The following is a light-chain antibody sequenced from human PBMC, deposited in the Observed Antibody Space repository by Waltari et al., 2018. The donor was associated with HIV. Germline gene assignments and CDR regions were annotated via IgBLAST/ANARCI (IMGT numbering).Light chain of an antibody. J-gene: IGLJ2*01. CDR1: SSDVGGYNY. CDR3: ASYVTGGTVI. CDR2: EVT. Sequence: QSALTQPASVSGSPGQSIAISCTGTSSDVGGYNYVSWYQQPPGKAPQLIIYEVTSRPSGVSHRFSGSKSGNTASLTISGLQAEDETDYYCASYVTGGTVIFGGGTKLTVV. V-gene: IGLV2-14*01.